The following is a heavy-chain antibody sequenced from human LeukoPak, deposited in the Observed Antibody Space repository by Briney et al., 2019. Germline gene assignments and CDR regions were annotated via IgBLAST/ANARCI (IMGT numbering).Heavy chain of an antibody. CDR1: GFTFSSYE. V-gene: IGHV3-48*03. J-gene: IGHJ3*02. CDR2: ISSSGSTI. Sequence: GGSLRLSCAASGFTFSSYEMNWVRQAPGKGLKWVSYISSSGSTIYYADSVKGRFTISRDNAKNSLYLQMNSLRAEDTAVYYCARDYLGDYGGGGAFDIWGQGTMVTVSS. D-gene: IGHD4-23*01. CDR3: ARDYLGDYGGGGAFDI.